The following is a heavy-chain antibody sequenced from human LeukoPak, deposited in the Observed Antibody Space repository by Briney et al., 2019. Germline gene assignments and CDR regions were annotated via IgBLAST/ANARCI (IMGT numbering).Heavy chain of an antibody. CDR1: GFTFSSYW. V-gene: IGHV3-74*01. CDR2: INNDGRST. D-gene: IGHD4-17*01. Sequence: GGSLRLSCAASGFTFSSYWMHWVRQAAGKGLVWVSRINNDGRSTTHADSVKGRFTISRDNAKNTLYLQMNSLRADDTAVYYCAKERQTGDYFTSDFWGQGTLVTVSS. CDR3: AKERQTGDYFTSDF. J-gene: IGHJ4*02.